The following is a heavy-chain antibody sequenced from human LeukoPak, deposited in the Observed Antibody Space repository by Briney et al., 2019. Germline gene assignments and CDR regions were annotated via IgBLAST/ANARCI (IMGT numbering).Heavy chain of an antibody. CDR3: ARGGIQLWLDAFDI. J-gene: IGHJ3*02. V-gene: IGHV3-53*01. Sequence: PGGSLRLSCVASGFTFSTYAMSWVRQAPGKGLEWVSFIYTGGSTYYADSVKGRFTISRDTSKNTLYLQMNSLRAEDTAVYYCARGGIQLWLDAFDIWGQGTMVTVSS. CDR1: GFTFSTYA. D-gene: IGHD5-18*01. CDR2: IYTGGST.